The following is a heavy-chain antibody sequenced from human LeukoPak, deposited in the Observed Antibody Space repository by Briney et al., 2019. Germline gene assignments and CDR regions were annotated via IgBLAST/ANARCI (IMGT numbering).Heavy chain of an antibody. D-gene: IGHD2-2*01. V-gene: IGHV1-69*13. CDR2: IIPIFGTA. J-gene: IGHJ5*02. CDR1: GGTFSSYA. CDR3: ARGVGICSSTSCPSNWFDP. Sequence: LWASVKVSCKASGGTFSSYAISWVRQAPEQGLEWMGGIIPIFGTANYAQKFQGRVTITADESTSTAYMELSSLRSEDTAVYYCARGVGICSSTSCPSNWFDPWGQGTLVTVSS.